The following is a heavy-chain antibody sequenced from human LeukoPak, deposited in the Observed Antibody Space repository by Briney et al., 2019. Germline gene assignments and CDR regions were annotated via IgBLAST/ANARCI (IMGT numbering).Heavy chain of an antibody. CDR1: GGSISSGDYY. CDR2: IYYSGST. D-gene: IGHD2-15*01. Sequence: SETLSLTCTVSGGSISSGDYYWSWIRQPPGKGLEWIGCIYYSGSTYYNPSLKSRVTISVDTSKNQFSLKLSSVTAADTAVYYCARLRGLHAFDIWGQGTMVTVSS. CDR3: ARLRGLHAFDI. V-gene: IGHV4-30-4*01. J-gene: IGHJ3*02.